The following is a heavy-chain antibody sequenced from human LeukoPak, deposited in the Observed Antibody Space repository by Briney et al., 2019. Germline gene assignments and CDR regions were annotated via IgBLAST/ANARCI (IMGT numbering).Heavy chain of an antibody. J-gene: IGHJ4*02. CDR1: GYTFIGYY. CDR2: INPSSGGT. V-gene: IGHV1-2*02. Sequence: EASVKVSCKASGYTFIGYYMHWVRQAPGQGLEWMGWINPSSGGTNYAQKFQGRVTMTTDTSTSTAYMELRSLRSDDTAVYYCARDSSMVRGVLPVVWGQGTLVTVSS. CDR3: ARDSSMVRGVLPVV. D-gene: IGHD3-10*01.